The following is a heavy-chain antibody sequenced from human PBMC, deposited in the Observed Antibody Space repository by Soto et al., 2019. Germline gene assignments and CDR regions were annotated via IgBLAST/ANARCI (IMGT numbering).Heavy chain of an antibody. CDR2: INPSGGST. V-gene: IGHV1-46*01. CDR1: GYTFTSYY. D-gene: IGHD6-13*01. CDR3: ARVYSSSWDPAAAYWFDP. Sequence: ASVKVSCKASGYTFTSYYMHWVRQAPGQGLEWMGIINPSGGSTSYAQKFQGRVTMTRDTSTSTVYMELSSLRSEDTAVYYCARVYSSSWDPAAAYWFDPWGQGTLVTVS. J-gene: IGHJ5*02.